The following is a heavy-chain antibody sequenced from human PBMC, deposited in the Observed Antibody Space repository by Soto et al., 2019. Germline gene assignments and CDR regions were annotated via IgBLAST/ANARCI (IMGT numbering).Heavy chain of an antibody. CDR2: INNDGSYT. V-gene: IGHV3-74*01. D-gene: IGHD6-13*01. J-gene: IGHJ4*02. CDR1: GFTFSSYW. Sequence: EVQLAESRGGLVQPGGTLRLACAAAGFTFSSYWMHWVRQAPGKGLEWVSRINNDGSYTGSADSVRGRFTISRDNAKNTLYLQMNSLRAEDTAVYYRPTFGISWHKAYCGQGTLVTVSS. CDR3: PTFGISWHKAY.